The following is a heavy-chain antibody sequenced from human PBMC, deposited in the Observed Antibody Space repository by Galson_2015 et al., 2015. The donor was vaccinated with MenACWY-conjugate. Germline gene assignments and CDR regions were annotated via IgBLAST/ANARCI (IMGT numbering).Heavy chain of an antibody. CDR1: EFTFNSFW. CDR2: IKPDGSEK. D-gene: IGHD3-16*01. J-gene: IGHJ4*02. V-gene: IGHV3-7*03. Sequence: SLRLSCAASEFTFNSFWMSWVRQAPGKGLEWVANIKPDGSEKYYVDSVKGRFTISRDNARNSLYLQMNSLRAEDTAMYYCVRGLPRNTYYVKDYWGRGTLVTVSS. CDR3: VRGLPRNTYYVKDY.